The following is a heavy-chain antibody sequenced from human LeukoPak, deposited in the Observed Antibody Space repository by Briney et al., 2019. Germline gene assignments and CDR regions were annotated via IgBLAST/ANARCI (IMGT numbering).Heavy chain of an antibody. Sequence: GASVKVSCKASGGTFSSYAISWVRQAPGQGLEWMGRIIPILGIANYAQKFQGRVTITADKSTSTAYMELSSLRSEDTAVYYCATRRAVAGTGQAFDIWGQGTMVTVSS. CDR3: ATRRAVAGTGQAFDI. V-gene: IGHV1-69*04. CDR1: GGTFSSYA. CDR2: IIPILGIA. D-gene: IGHD6-19*01. J-gene: IGHJ3*02.